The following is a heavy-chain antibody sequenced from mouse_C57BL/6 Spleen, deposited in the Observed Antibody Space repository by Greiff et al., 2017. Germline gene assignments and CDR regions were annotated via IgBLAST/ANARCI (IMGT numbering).Heavy chain of an antibody. D-gene: IGHD2-13*01. CDR1: GFTFSDYG. J-gene: IGHJ1*03. CDR2: ISSGSSTI. Sequence: DVQLVESGGGLVKPGGSLKLSCAASGFTFSDYGMHWVRQAPEKGLEWVAYISSGSSTIYYADTVKGRFTISRDNATNTLFLQMTSLGSDAADMYDCADGYYGDCDLDVWGTGTSVTVSS. V-gene: IGHV5-17*01. CDR3: ADGYYGDCDLDV.